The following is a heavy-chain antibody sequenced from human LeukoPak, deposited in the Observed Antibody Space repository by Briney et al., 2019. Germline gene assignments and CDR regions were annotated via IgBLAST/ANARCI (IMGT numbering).Heavy chain of an antibody. V-gene: IGHV4-59*01. Sequence: SETLSLTCAVSGGSISSYYWSWIRQPPGKGLEWIGYIYYSGSTNYNPSLKSRVTISVDTSKNQFSLKLNSVTAADTAVYYCAREFGRGEALDYWGQGTLVTVSS. D-gene: IGHD3/OR15-3a*01. CDR2: IYYSGST. J-gene: IGHJ4*02. CDR1: GGSISSYY. CDR3: AREFGRGEALDY.